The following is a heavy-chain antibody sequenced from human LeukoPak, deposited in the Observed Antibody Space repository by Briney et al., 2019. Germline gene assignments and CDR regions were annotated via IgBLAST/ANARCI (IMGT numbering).Heavy chain of an antibody. CDR2: INPNSGGT. CDR1: GYTFTGYY. J-gene: IGHJ4*02. D-gene: IGHD3-3*01. V-gene: IGHV1-2*02. Sequence: ASVTVSCKASGYTFTGYYMHWVRQAPGQGLEWMGWINPNSGGTNYAQKFQGRVTMTRDTSISTAYMELSRLRSDDTAVYYCARDPGITIFGVVMYFDYWGQGTLVTVSS. CDR3: ARDPGITIFGVVMYFDY.